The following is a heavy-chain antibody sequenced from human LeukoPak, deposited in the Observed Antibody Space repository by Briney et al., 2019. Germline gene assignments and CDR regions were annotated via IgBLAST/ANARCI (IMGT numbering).Heavy chain of an antibody. J-gene: IGHJ4*02. CDR2: INPNSGGT. D-gene: IGHD2-2*01. V-gene: IGHV1-2*02. Sequence: TVKVSCKASVYTFTGYYMHWVREAPGQGLEGMGWINPNSGGTNYAQKFQGGVAMTRDTSISTAYMELSRLRSDATAVYYCARAGRDCSSTSCYHFDYWGQGTLVTVSS. CDR1: VYTFTGYY. CDR3: ARAGRDCSSTSCYHFDY.